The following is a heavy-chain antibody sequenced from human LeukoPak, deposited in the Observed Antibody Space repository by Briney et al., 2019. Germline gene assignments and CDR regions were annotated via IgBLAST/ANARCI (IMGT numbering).Heavy chain of an antibody. CDR1: GFTFSAYS. J-gene: IGHJ2*01. Sequence: GGSLRLSCAASGFTFSAYSMNWVRQAPGKGLEWVSVIYSGGSTYYADSVKGRFTISRDNSKNTLYLQMNSLRAEDTAVYYCARDLVPAKLGLVGYFDLWGRGTLVTVSS. V-gene: IGHV3-66*02. CDR2: IYSGGST. D-gene: IGHD2-15*01. CDR3: ARDLVPAKLGLVGYFDL.